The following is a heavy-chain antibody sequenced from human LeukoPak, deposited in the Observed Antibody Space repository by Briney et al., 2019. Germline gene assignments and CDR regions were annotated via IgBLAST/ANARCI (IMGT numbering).Heavy chain of an antibody. CDR3: ARGGYSGYGPNWFDP. V-gene: IGHV1-69*06. D-gene: IGHD5-12*01. CDR1: GGTFSSYA. CDR2: IIPIFGTA. J-gene: IGHJ5*02. Sequence: GASVKVSCKASGGTFSSYAISWVRQAPGQGLEWMGGIIPIFGTANYAQKFQGRVTITADKSTSTAYMELSSLRSEDTAVYYCARGGYSGYGPNWFDPWGQGTLVTVSS.